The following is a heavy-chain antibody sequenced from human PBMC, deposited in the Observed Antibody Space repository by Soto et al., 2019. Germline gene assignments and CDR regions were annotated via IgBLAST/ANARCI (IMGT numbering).Heavy chain of an antibody. CDR2: INHSGST. CDR1: GGSFSGYY. J-gene: IGHJ5*02. V-gene: IGHV4-34*01. CDR3: ATQEVGGRYVYTFDP. D-gene: IGHD1-26*01. Sequence: SETLSLTCAVYGGSFSGYYWSWIRQPPGKGLEWIGEINHSGSTNYNPSLKSRVTISVDTSKNQFSLKLSSVTAADTAVYYCATQEVGGRYVYTFDPWGQGTLVTVSS.